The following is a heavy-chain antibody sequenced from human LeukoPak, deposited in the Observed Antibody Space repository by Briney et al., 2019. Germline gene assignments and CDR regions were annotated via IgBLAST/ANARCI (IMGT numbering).Heavy chain of an antibody. J-gene: IGHJ4*02. CDR3: ARPLYCSSTSCPFDY. CDR2: ISNSGTII. D-gene: IGHD2-2*01. Sequence: GGSLRLSCAASGFTFSDYYMSWIRQAPGKGLEWLSYISNSGTIIYYADSVKGRFTISRDNAKTSLYLQMNSLRAEDTAVYYCARPLYCSSTSCPFDYWGQGTLVTVSS. CDR1: GFTFSDYY. V-gene: IGHV3-11*04.